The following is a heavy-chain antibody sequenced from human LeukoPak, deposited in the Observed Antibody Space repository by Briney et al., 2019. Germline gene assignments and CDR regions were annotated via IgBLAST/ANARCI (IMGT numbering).Heavy chain of an antibody. J-gene: IGHJ6*03. CDR1: GFTFSSYS. D-gene: IGHD2-2*01. V-gene: IGHV3-21*01. Sequence: PGGSLRLSCAASGFTFSSYSMNWVRQAPGKGLEWVSSISSSSSYIYYADSVKGRFTISRDNAKNSLYLQMNSLRAEDTAVYYCARDYCSSTSCYGFYYMDVWGEGTTVTVSS. CDR3: ARDYCSSTSCYGFYYMDV. CDR2: ISSSSSYI.